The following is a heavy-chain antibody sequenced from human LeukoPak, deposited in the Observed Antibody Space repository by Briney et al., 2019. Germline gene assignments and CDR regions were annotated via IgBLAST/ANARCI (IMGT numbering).Heavy chain of an antibody. CDR3: ARDPGSRIQDY. D-gene: IGHD2-15*01. V-gene: IGHV1-2*02. Sequence: ASVKVSCKASGCTFTGYYVHWVRQAPGQGLEWMGWINPNSGGTNYAQKFQGRVTMTRDTSISTAYMELSRLRSDDTAVYYCARDPGSRIQDYWGQGTLVTVSS. J-gene: IGHJ4*02. CDR1: GCTFTGYY. CDR2: INPNSGGT.